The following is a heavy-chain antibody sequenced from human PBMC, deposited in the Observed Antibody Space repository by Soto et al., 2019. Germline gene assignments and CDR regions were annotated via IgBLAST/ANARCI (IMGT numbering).Heavy chain of an antibody. J-gene: IGHJ4*02. CDR2: MYYSGST. Sequence: QVQLRESGPGLVKPSQTLSLTCTVSGGSINSGGYYWNWIRQHPGKGLEWIGDMYYSGSTYYNPFLRSRVITTADTSENRFSLKLSSVTAADTAVYCCARGYRQSGYSSSCVFDYWGQGTLVNVSS. D-gene: IGHD6-13*01. V-gene: IGHV4-31*03. CDR1: GGSINSGGYY. CDR3: ARGYRQSGYSSSCVFDY.